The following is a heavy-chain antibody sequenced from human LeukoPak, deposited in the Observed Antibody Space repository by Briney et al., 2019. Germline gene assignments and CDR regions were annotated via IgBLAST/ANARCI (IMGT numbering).Heavy chain of an antibody. CDR2: MNPNSGNT. V-gene: IGHV1-8*01. CDR3: ARGTRGTLGYCSGGSCYSFFY. D-gene: IGHD2-15*01. CDR1: GYTFTIYD. Sequence: EASVKVSCKSCGYTFTIYDIKWVRQASGQGLEGMGCMNPNSGNTGYAQKFQARVTMNRNTSISTAYMELSSLRSEDTAVYYCARGTRGTLGYCSGGSCYSFFYWGQGTLVTVSS. J-gene: IGHJ4*02.